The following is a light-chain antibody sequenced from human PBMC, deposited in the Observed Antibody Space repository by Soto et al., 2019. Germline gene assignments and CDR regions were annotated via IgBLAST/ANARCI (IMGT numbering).Light chain of an antibody. CDR1: QSVSSSY. CDR3: QQYGSSPRT. V-gene: IGKV3-20*01. Sequence: EIVLTQSPGTLXXXPXERAXXSCRASQSVSSSYLAWYQQKPGQAPRLLIYGASSRATGIPDRFSGSGSGTDFTLTISRLEPEDFAVYYCQQYGSSPRTFGQGTKVEIK. J-gene: IGKJ1*01. CDR2: GAS.